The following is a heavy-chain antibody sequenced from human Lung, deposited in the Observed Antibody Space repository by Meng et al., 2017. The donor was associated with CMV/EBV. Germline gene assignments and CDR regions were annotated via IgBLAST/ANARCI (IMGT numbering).Heavy chain of an antibody. CDR1: GFIFNSYA. CDR2: ISYDGSNK. CDR3: ARDRNQLLLGGVFDY. V-gene: IGHV3-30*04. D-gene: IGHD2-2*01. J-gene: IGHJ4*02. Sequence: GESLKISCAASGFIFNSYAMHWVRQAPGKGLECVAIISYDGSNKYYVDYVKVRFIISRDKSKNTLYLQMNSLRAEDTAVYYCARDRNQLLLGGVFDYWGQGTLVTVSS.